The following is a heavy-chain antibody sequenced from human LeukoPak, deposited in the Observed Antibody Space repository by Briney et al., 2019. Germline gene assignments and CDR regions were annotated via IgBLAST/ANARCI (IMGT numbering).Heavy chain of an antibody. D-gene: IGHD1-1*01. J-gene: IGHJ2*01. CDR1: GYSISGGYD. Sequence: SETLSLTCAVSGYSISGGYDWGWIRQPPGKGLEWMGSIFHSGTTYYNPSLKSRVTISVDTSKNQFSLKLSSVTAADTAVYYCARGGGTIKGYFDLWGRGTLVTVSS. V-gene: IGHV4-38-2*01. CDR2: IFHSGTT. CDR3: ARGGGTIKGYFDL.